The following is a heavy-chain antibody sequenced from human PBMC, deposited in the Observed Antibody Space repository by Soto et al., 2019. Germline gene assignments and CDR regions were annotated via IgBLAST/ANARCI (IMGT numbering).Heavy chain of an antibody. D-gene: IGHD5-12*01. CDR2: QWFDGSNK. Sequence: PGGSLRLSCVASGFSFSNHGMHWVRQAPGKGLEWVAVQWFDGSNKFYTDSVKGRFTISRDNSQNTLYLQMNSLRAEDTAVYYCARDVGDVMSTIQGHGLDVWGQGTTVTVSS. J-gene: IGHJ6*02. V-gene: IGHV3-33*01. CDR3: ARDVGDVMSTIQGHGLDV. CDR1: GFSFSNHG.